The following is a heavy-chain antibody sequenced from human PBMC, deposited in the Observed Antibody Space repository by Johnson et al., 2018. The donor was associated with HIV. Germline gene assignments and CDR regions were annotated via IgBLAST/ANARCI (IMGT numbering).Heavy chain of an antibody. J-gene: IGHJ3*02. CDR3: ARDKVGASRLFDI. CDR2: IYSGGST. D-gene: IGHD1-26*01. Sequence: VQLVESGGGVVQPGRSLRLSCAASGFTFSSHAMHWVRQAPGKGLEWVSVIYSGGSTYYAQSVKGRFTISRDNSKNTLYLQMNSLRAEDTAVFYCARDKVGASRLFDIWGQGTLVTVSS. V-gene: IGHV3-66*01. CDR1: GFTFSSHA.